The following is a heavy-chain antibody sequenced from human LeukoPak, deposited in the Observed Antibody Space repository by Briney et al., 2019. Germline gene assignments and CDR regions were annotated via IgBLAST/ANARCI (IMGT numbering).Heavy chain of an antibody. D-gene: IGHD5-18*01. CDR2: ISAYNGNT. Sequence: ASVKVSCKASGYTFTSYGISWVRQAPGQGLEWMGWISAYNGNTNYAQKLQGRVTTTTDTSTSTAYMELRSLRSDDTAVYYCARDQRGYSYGHPYFDYWGQGTLVTVSS. CDR1: GYTFTSYG. CDR3: ARDQRGYSYGHPYFDY. V-gene: IGHV1-18*01. J-gene: IGHJ4*02.